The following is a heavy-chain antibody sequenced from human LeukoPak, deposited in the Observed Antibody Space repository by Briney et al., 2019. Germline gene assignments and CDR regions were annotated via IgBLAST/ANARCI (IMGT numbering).Heavy chain of an antibody. J-gene: IGHJ4*02. CDR1: GFTFSSYA. CDR3: AKVPRITIFGVVIYHFDY. CDR2: ISGSGGST. D-gene: IGHD3-3*01. Sequence: SGGSLRLSCAASGFTFSSYAMSWVRQAPGKGLEWVSAISGSGGSTYYADSVKGRFTISRDNSKNTLYLQMNSLRAEDTAVYYCAKVPRITIFGVVIYHFDYWGQGTLVTVSS. V-gene: IGHV3-23*01.